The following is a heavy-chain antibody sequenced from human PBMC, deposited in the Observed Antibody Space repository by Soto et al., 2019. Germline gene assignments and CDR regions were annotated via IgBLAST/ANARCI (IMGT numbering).Heavy chain of an antibody. Sequence: SETRSVTCAVSGASARSTYWRRWVRQPPGKGPEWIGEINHRGSANYNPSLKSRVTISVDISKSQFSLRLTSVTAADTAAYYCSMYNDASGTYYFYFRAQRALVPVSS. CDR3: SMYNDASGTYYFYF. V-gene: IGHV4-4*02. J-gene: IGHJ4*01. CDR1: GASARSTYW. D-gene: IGHD6-13*01. CDR2: INHRGSA.